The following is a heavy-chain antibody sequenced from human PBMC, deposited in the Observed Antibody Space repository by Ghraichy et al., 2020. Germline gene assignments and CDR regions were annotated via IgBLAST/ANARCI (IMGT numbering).Heavy chain of an antibody. CDR2: IRCSGGST. V-gene: IGHV3-23*01. J-gene: IGHJ3*02. D-gene: IGHD2-15*01. Sequence: GGSLRLSCAASGFTFSSYAMSWVRQAPGKGLEWVSAIRCSGGSTYYADSVKGRFTISRDNSKNTLYLQMNSLRAEDTAVYYCAKSMSKDIVVVVAAEAGAFDICGQRTMVTVS. CDR3: AKSMSKDIVVVVAAEAGAFDI. CDR1: GFTFSSYA.